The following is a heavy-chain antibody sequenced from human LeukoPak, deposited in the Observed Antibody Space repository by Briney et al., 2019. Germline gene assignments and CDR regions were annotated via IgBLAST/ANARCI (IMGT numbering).Heavy chain of an antibody. CDR1: GFTFSSYS. J-gene: IGHJ4*02. V-gene: IGHV3-48*01. CDR3: AKDLHGGYSSDY. Sequence: GGSLRLSCAASGFTFSSYSMNWVRQAPGKGLEWVSYISTSSSTIYYADSVKGRFTISKDNSKATLYLQMNSLRPEDTAVYYCAKDLHGGYSSDYWGQGTLVTVSS. CDR2: ISTSSSTI. D-gene: IGHD4-23*01.